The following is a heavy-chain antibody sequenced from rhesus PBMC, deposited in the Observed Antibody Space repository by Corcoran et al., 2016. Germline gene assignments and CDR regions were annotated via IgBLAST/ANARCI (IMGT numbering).Heavy chain of an antibody. CDR3: ARHRMGIQRVQLYYFDY. Sequence: QVQLQESGPAVVKPSETLSLTCAVSGGSISSSNWWSWIRQSPGKGLEWIGGIYGSGGSTEHNPSLMSRVTISIDTSKNRFSLKLSSVTAADTAVYYCARHRMGIQRVQLYYFDYWGQGVLVTVSS. D-gene: IGHD5-42*01. J-gene: IGHJ4*01. CDR2: IYGSGGST. V-gene: IGHV4-93*02. CDR1: GGSISSSNW.